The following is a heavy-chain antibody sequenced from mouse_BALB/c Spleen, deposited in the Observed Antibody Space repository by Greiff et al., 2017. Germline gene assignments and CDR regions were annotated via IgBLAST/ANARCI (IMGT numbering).Heavy chain of an antibody. V-gene: IGHV1S81*02. Sequence: QLQQPGAELVKPGASVKLSCKASGYTFTSYWMHWVKQRPGQGLEWIGEINPSNGRTNYNEKFKSKATLTVDKSSSTAYMQLSSLTSEDSAVYYCASPHYYGSSYGYWGQGTTLTVSS. D-gene: IGHD1-1*01. CDR3: ASPHYYGSSYGY. CDR2: INPSNGRT. J-gene: IGHJ2*01. CDR1: GYTFTSYW.